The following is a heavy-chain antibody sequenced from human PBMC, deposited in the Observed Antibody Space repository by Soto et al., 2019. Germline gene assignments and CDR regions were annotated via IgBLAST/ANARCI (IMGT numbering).Heavy chain of an antibody. V-gene: IGHV1-69*13. J-gene: IGHJ4*02. CDR1: GGTFSSYA. Sequence: SVKVSCKASGGTFSSYAISWVRQAPGRGLEWMGGIIPIFGTANYAQKFQGRVTITADESTSTAYMELSSLRSEDTAVYYCARTPPDDYSNYFSYWGQGXLVTV. D-gene: IGHD4-4*01. CDR2: IIPIFGTA. CDR3: ARTPPDDYSNYFSY.